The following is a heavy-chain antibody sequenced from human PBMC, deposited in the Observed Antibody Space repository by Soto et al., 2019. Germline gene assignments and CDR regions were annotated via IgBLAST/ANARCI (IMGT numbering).Heavy chain of an antibody. Sequence: GESLKISCKASGYDFTNYWIAWVRQTPGRGLEWMGMIYPGDSDIRYNPSFRGRVTISADKSITSAFVQWGSLKASDTAIYYCARFRAPRRQLISMSFHLWGLGTLVTVSS. CDR3: ARFRAPRRQLISMSFHL. J-gene: IGHJ4*03. D-gene: IGHD6-13*01. CDR1: GYDFTNYW. V-gene: IGHV5-51*01. CDR2: IYPGDSDI.